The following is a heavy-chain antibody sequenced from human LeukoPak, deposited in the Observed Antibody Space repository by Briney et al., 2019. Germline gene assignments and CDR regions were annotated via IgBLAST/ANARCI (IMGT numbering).Heavy chain of an antibody. CDR1: GYTFITYG. CDR2: TNPRNGNT. D-gene: IGHD3-22*01. J-gene: IGHJ3*02. V-gene: IGHV1-18*01. Sequence: ASVKVSCKASGYTFITYGISWVRQASGQGLEWMGWTNPRNGNTNYVQNLQGRVTMTTDTSTSTAYMELRSLRSDDTAVYYCARVGYDSSGHHRYAFDIWGQGTMVTVSS. CDR3: ARVGYDSSGHHRYAFDI.